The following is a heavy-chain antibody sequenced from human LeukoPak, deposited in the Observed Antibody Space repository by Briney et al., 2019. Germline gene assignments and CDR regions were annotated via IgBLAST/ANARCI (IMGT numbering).Heavy chain of an antibody. J-gene: IGHJ6*03. Sequence: ASVKVSCKASGYTFTGYYMHWVRQAPGQGLEWMGGIIPIFGTANYAQKFQGRVTITTDESTSTAYMELSSLRSEDTAVYYCAREYGEGYYYYYMDVWGKGTTVTVSS. CDR3: AREYGEGYYYYYMDV. CDR2: IIPIFGTA. V-gene: IGHV1-69*05. CDR1: GYTFTGYY. D-gene: IGHD4-17*01.